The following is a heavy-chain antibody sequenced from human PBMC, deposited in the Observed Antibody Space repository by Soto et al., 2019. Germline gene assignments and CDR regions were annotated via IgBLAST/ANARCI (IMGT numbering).Heavy chain of an antibody. CDR2: INHSGST. CDR1: GGSFSGYY. J-gene: IGHJ5*02. D-gene: IGHD4-17*01. Sequence: PSETLSLTCAVYGGSFSGYYWSWIRQPPGKGLEWIGEINHSGSTNYNPSLKSRVTISVDTSKNQFSLKLSSVTAADTAVYYCARVPKFFTTVYNWFDPWGQGTLVTVSS. CDR3: ARVPKFFTTVYNWFDP. V-gene: IGHV4-34*01.